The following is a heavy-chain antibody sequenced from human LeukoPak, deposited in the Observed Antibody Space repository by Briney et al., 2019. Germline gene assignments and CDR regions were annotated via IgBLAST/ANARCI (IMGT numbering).Heavy chain of an antibody. D-gene: IGHD6-6*01. Sequence: PGGSLRLSCAASGFTFRNYAMSWVRQAPGKGLEWVSAISDTGGSTYYADSVKGRFTISRDNSKNTLYLQMNSLRAEDTAIYYCAKGSRSARPYYFDYWGPGTLVTVSS. CDR2: ISDTGGST. J-gene: IGHJ4*02. CDR1: GFTFRNYA. CDR3: AKGSRSARPYYFDY. V-gene: IGHV3-23*01.